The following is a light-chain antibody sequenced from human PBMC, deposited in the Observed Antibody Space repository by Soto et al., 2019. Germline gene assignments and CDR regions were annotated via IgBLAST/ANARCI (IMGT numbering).Light chain of an antibody. J-gene: IGLJ2*01. CDR2: EVS. Sequence: QSALTQPASVSGSPGQSITLSCTGTSSDVGGYKYVSWYQQHPDKAPKLIIFEVSNRPSGISSRFSGSKSGNTASLTISGLQAEDEADYYFASYTSSSTSVIFGRGTKLTVL. CDR3: ASYTSSSTSVI. V-gene: IGLV2-14*01. CDR1: SSDVGGYKY.